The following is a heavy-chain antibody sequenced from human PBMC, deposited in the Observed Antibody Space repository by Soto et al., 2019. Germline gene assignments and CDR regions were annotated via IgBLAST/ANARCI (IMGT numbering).Heavy chain of an antibody. V-gene: IGHV5-51*01. CDR1: GYSFTNYW. CDR3: ARKEAYCGGDCYGFDP. CDR2: IYPGDSDT. D-gene: IGHD2-21*02. J-gene: IGHJ5*02. Sequence: GESLKISCKGSGYSFTNYWHGWVRQMPGKGLEWMGIIYPGDSDTRYSTSFQGQVTISADKSISTAYLQWSSLKDSDTSMYYCARKEAYCGGDCYGFDPWGQGTRVTVSS.